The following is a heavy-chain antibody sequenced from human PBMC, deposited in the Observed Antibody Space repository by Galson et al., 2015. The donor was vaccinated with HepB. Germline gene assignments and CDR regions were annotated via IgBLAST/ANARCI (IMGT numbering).Heavy chain of an antibody. V-gene: IGHV3-21*01. CDR2: ISGYSGFI. CDR1: GFTFSGFT. D-gene: IGHD4-17*01. CDR3: ARGHFGDFYDGMDV. J-gene: IGHJ6*02. Sequence: SLRLSCAASGFTFSGFTLHWVRQAPGKGLEWVSSISGYSGFIYYADSLKGRFTASRDNAKSSLFLQMNSLRAEDTAVYYCARGHFGDFYDGMDVWGQGTTVTVSS.